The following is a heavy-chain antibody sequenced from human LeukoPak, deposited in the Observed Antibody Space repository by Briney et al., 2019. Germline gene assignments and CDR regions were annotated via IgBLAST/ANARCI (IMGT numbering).Heavy chain of an antibody. D-gene: IGHD4-17*01. V-gene: IGHV4-39*01. CDR3: ARHQNGDYGY. Sequence: PSETLSLTCTVSGASISSGAYYWDWIRQPPGKGLEYIGSIYYSGSTYYNPSLKGRVTISVDASKNQFSLELSSVTAADTAMYCCARHQNGDYGYWGQGTLVTVSS. J-gene: IGHJ4*02. CDR2: IYYSGST. CDR1: GASISSGAYY.